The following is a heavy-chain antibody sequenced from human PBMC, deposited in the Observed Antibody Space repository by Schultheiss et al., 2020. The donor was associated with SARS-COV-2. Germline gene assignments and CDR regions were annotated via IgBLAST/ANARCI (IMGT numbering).Heavy chain of an antibody. CDR2: ISAYNGNT. D-gene: IGHD4-17*01. V-gene: IGHV1-18*01. CDR3: ARVGSGDDYGDYVHYYYGMDV. CDR1: GYTFTSYD. J-gene: IGHJ6*02. Sequence: ASVKVSCKASGYTFTSYDINWVRQAPGQGLEWMGWISAYNGNTNYAQKLQGRVTMTTDTSTSTAYMELRSPRSDDTAVYYCARVGSGDDYGDYVHYYYGMDVCGQGTTVTVSS.